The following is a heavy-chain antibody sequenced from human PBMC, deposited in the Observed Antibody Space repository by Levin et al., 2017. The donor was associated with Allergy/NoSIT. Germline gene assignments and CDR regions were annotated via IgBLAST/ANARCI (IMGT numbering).Heavy chain of an antibody. CDR1: GLTFSSYV. V-gene: IGHV3-23*01. CDR3: AKDLYAGGNNPGVFDC. Sequence: GESLKISCAASGLTFSSYVMRWVRQAPGKGLEWVSGISGGGGTTYYADSVKGRFTISRDNSMNTLYLQMSSLRAEDTAVYYCAKDLYAGGNNPGVFDCWGQGTLVTVSS. J-gene: IGHJ4*02. CDR2: ISGGGGTT. D-gene: IGHD1-14*01.